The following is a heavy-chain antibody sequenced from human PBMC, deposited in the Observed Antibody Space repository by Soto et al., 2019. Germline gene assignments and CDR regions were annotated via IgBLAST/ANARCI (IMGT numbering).Heavy chain of an antibody. Sequence: ASVKVSCKASGYTFTSYDINWVRQATGQGLEWMGWMNPNSGNTGYAQKFQGRVTMTRNTSISTAYMELSSLRSEDTAVYYWASVVYAINGAFDIWGQGTMVTVSS. CDR1: GYTFTSYD. V-gene: IGHV1-8*01. CDR3: ASVVYAINGAFDI. CDR2: MNPNSGNT. D-gene: IGHD2-8*02. J-gene: IGHJ3*02.